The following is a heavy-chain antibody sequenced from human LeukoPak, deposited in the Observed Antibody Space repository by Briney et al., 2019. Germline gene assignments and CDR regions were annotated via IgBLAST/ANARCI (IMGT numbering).Heavy chain of an antibody. J-gene: IGHJ6*03. CDR1: GYTFTSYY. Sequence: ASVKVSCEASGYTFTSYYMHWVRQAPGQGLEWMGLINPSGGSTSYAQKFQGRVTMTRDMSTSTVYMELSSLRSEDTAVYYCARDGVVGATTAYYYYYYMDVWGKGTTVTVSS. CDR3: ARDGVVGATTAYYYYYYMDV. CDR2: INPSGGST. D-gene: IGHD1-26*01. V-gene: IGHV1-46*01.